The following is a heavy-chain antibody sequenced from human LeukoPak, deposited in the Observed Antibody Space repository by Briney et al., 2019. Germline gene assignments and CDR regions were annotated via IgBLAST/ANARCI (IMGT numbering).Heavy chain of an antibody. J-gene: IGHJ4*02. CDR2: INPSGGST. V-gene: IGHV1-46*01. D-gene: IGHD6-13*01. CDR1: GYTFTNYY. Sequence: ASVKVSCKASGYTFTNYYMRWVRQAPGQGLEWMGIINPSGGSTSYTQKFQGRVTMTGDTSTGTVYMELSSLRSEDTAVYYCARVIAAAGAPAHWGQGTRVTVSS. CDR3: ARVIAAAGAPAH.